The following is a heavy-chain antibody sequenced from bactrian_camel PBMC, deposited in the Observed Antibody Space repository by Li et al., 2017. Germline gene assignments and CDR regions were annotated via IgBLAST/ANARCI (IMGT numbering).Heavy chain of an antibody. J-gene: IGHJ4*01. CDR1: GFPFSTYY. CDR3: AADDGMLPIQALAVDRYKY. D-gene: IGHD3*01. Sequence: VQLVESGGGLVQPGGSLRLSCRTSGFPFSTYYMSWVRQAPGKGLEWVSLITNAHSTYYTDSVKGRFTISRDNAKNTLDLQLNSLKTEDTAMYYCAADDGMLPIQALAVDRYKYWGRGTQVTVS. V-gene: IGHV3S40*01. CDR2: ITNAHST.